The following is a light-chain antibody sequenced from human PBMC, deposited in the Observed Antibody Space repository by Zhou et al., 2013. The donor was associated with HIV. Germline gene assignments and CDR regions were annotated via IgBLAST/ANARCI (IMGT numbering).Light chain of an antibody. J-gene: IGKJ5*01. Sequence: EIVLTQSPGTLSLSPGERATLSCRASQTVSSSYLSWYQQKPGQAPRLLIYGASSRATGVPDRFSGSGSGTDFTLTISRLEPEDFAVYYCQHYGSSRPVTFGQGHDW. CDR3: QHYGSSRPVT. CDR2: GAS. V-gene: IGKV3-20*01. CDR1: QTVSSSY.